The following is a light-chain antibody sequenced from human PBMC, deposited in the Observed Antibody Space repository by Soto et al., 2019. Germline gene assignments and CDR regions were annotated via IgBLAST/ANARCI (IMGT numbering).Light chain of an antibody. CDR3: QHRGNWPLT. V-gene: IGKV3-11*01. Sequence: EILMTQSPATLSVSPGERATLSCRASQSVSSNLAWYQQKPGQAPRLLIYDASNRATGIPARFSGSGSGTDFTLTISTLEPEDFAVYYCQHRGNWPLTFGGGTKVDI. CDR2: DAS. CDR1: QSVSSN. J-gene: IGKJ4*01.